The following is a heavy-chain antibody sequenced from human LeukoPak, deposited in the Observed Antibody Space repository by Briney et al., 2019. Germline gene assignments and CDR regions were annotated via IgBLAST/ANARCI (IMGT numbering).Heavy chain of an antibody. CDR2: INPNSGGT. J-gene: IGHJ3*02. Sequence: ASVKVSCKASGYTFTGSYMHWVRQAPGQGLEWMGWINPNSGGTNYAQKFQGRVTMTRGTSISTAYMELSRLRSDDTAVYYCARQGVELDLSFDIWGQGTMVTVSS. D-gene: IGHD1-26*01. CDR3: ARQGVELDLSFDI. CDR1: GYTFTGSY. V-gene: IGHV1-2*02.